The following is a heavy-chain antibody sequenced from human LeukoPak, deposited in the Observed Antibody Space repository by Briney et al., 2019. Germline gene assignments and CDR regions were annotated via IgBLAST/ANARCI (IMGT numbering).Heavy chain of an antibody. CDR3: ARGPDLGYCSGGSCYSIYYYYGMDV. CDR1: GYTFTSYY. J-gene: IGHJ6*02. D-gene: IGHD2-15*01. Sequence: ASVKVSCKASGYTFTSYYMHWVRQAPGQGLEWMGIINPSGGSTSYAQKFQGRVTMTRDTSTSTVYMELSSLRSEDTAVYYCARGPDLGYCSGGSCYSIYYYYGMDVWGQGTTVTVSS. V-gene: IGHV1-46*01. CDR2: INPSGGST.